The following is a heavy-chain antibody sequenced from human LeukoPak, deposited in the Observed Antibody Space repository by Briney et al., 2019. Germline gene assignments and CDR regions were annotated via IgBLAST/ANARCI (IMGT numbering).Heavy chain of an antibody. Sequence: ASVKVSCKASGYTFTRYGISWVRQAPGQGLEWMGWISAYNGNTNYAQKLQGRVTMTTDTSTSTAYMELRSLRSGDTAVYYCARAYYDSSGYYPEYFQHWGQGTLVTVSS. CDR3: ARAYYDSSGYYPEYFQH. D-gene: IGHD3-22*01. V-gene: IGHV1-18*01. CDR1: GYTFTRYG. CDR2: ISAYNGNT. J-gene: IGHJ1*01.